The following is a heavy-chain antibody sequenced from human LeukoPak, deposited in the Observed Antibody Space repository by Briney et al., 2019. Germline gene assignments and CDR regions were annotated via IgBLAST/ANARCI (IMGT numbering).Heavy chain of an antibody. CDR3: ARQDFWSGYYAFDI. CDR2: IYYSGST. D-gene: IGHD3-3*01. Sequence: SETLSLTCTVSGGSISSSSYYWGWIRQPPGKGLEWIGSIYYSGSTYYNPSLKSRVTISVDTSKNQFSLKLSSVTAADTAVYYCARQDFWSGYYAFDIWGQGIMVTVSS. V-gene: IGHV4-39*01. J-gene: IGHJ3*02. CDR1: GGSISSSSYY.